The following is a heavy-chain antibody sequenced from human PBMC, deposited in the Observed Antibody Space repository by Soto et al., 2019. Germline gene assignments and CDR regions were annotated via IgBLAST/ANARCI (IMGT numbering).Heavy chain of an antibody. Sequence: QVQLVESGGGVVQPGRSLRLSCAASGFTFSSYGMHWVRQAPGKGLEWVAVIWYDGSNKYYADSVKGRFTISRDNSKNTLYLQMNSLRAEDTAVYYCASVLTTLMGYYGMDVWGQGTTVTVSS. D-gene: IGHD4-4*01. V-gene: IGHV3-33*01. CDR3: ASVLTTLMGYYGMDV. CDR2: IWYDGSNK. CDR1: GFTFSSYG. J-gene: IGHJ6*02.